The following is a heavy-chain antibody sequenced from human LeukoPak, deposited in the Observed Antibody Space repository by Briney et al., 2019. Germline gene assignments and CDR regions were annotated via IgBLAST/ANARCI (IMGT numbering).Heavy chain of an antibody. V-gene: IGHV3-21*01. CDR2: IGRSDTYI. CDR1: GFTFSDSR. CDR3: ARDKPSGSYAGFDY. Sequence: GGSLILCCAASGFTFSDSRMNWVRQAPGKGLEWVSVIGRSDTYIYYADSVKGRFTISRDNAKNSLYLQMNSLRAEDTAVYYCARDKPSGSYAGFDYWGQGTLVTVSS. D-gene: IGHD1-26*01. J-gene: IGHJ4*02.